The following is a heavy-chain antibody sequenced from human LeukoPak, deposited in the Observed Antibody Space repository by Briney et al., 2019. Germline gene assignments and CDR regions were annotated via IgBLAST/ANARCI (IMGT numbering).Heavy chain of an antibody. D-gene: IGHD3-9*01. V-gene: IGHV4-59*01. J-gene: IGHJ3*02. CDR2: IYYSGST. CDR3: ARERPHYDILTGYYTYAFDI. CDR1: GGSISSYY. Sequence: SETLSLTCTVSGGSISSYYWSWIRQPPGKGLEWIGYIYYSGSTNYNPSLKSRVTISVDTSKNQFSLKLSSVTAADTAVYYCARERPHYDILTGYYTYAFDIWGQGTMVTVSS.